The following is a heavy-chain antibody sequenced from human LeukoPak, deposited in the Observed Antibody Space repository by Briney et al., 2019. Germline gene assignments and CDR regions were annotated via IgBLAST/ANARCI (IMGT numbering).Heavy chain of an antibody. D-gene: IGHD3-10*01. V-gene: IGHV5-51*01. CDR1: GYSFGNRW. CDR3: ARLDGRFGELYFDY. CDR2: IYPDDSDT. J-gene: IGHJ4*02. Sequence: GESLKISCKGSGYSFGNRWIGWVRQMPGKGLEWMGIIYPDDSDTIYSPSFEGQVTISADKSISTAYLQWSSLKASDTAMYYCARLDGRFGELYFDYWGQGTLVTVSS.